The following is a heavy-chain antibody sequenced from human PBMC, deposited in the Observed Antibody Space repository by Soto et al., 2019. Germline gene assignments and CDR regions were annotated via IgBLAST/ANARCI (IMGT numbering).Heavy chain of an antibody. CDR1: GGSIRSSHW. CDR2: IYHSGST. J-gene: IGHJ5*02. D-gene: IGHD3-16*01. V-gene: IGHV4-4*02. Sequence: QVQLLESGPGLVKPSETLSLICTVSGGSIRSSHWWSWVRQPPGKGLERIGAIYHSGSTNLDPSLKSRGTLSVDKSKNQFSLKLTSVTAADTAVYYCAREKATVGGYNLYDPWCQGILVTVSS. CDR3: AREKATVGGYNLYDP.